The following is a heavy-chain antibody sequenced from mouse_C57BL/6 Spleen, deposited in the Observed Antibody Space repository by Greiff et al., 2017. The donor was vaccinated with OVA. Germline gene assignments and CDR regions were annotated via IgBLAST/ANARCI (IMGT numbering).Heavy chain of an antibody. CDR1: GYTFTSYW. D-gene: IGHD1-1*01. V-gene: IGHV1-69*01. CDR3: ARRAYGRVLDY. J-gene: IGHJ2*01. CDR2: IDPSDSYT. Sequence: VQLQQPGAELVMPGASVKLSCKASGYTFTSYWMHWVKQRPGQGLEWIGEIDPSDSYTNYNQKFKGKSTLTVDKSSSTAYMQLSSLTSEDSAVYYCARRAYGRVLDYWGQGTTLTVSS.